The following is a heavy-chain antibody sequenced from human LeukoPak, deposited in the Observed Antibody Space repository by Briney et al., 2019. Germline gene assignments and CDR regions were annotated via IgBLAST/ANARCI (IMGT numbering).Heavy chain of an antibody. D-gene: IGHD4-17*01. J-gene: IGHJ4*02. CDR1: GFTFSSFA. CDR3: ARDYGDYRGGFDY. CDR2: ISSDGSDK. Sequence: GGSLRLSCAASGFTFSSFATHWVRQAPGKGLEWVAVISSDGSDKYYADSVKGRFTISRDVSKNTLFLQMNSLTAEDTAVYFCARDYGDYRGGFDYWGQGTLVTVSS. V-gene: IGHV3-30*04.